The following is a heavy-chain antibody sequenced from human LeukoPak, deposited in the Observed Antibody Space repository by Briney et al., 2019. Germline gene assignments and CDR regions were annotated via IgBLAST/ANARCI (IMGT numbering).Heavy chain of an antibody. CDR1: GGSISSYY. V-gene: IGHV4-59*01. Sequence: PSETLSLTCTVSGGSISSYYWSWIRQPPGKGLEWIGYIYYSGSTNYNPSLKSRVTISVDTSKNQFSLKLSSVTAADTAVYYCAGGYCSGGSCHNSFVEFDYWGQGTLVTVSS. CDR2: IYYSGST. CDR3: AGGYCSGGSCHNSFVEFDY. D-gene: IGHD2-15*01. J-gene: IGHJ4*02.